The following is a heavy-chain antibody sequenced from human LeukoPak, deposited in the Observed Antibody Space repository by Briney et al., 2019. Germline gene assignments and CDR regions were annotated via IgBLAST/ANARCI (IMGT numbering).Heavy chain of an antibody. CDR2: IYNSGTT. D-gene: IGHD3-3*01. J-gene: IGHJ5*02. Sequence: SETLSLTCTVSGGSISSFSGSWIRQPPGKGLEWIGYIYNSGTTNYKPSTRSRVTMAIHTSKTLFCLKLTSVTTADTAGTYPARGSAGPFDPWGQGNLVTVSS. CDR3: ARGSAGPFDP. CDR1: GGSISSFS. V-gene: IGHV4-59*01.